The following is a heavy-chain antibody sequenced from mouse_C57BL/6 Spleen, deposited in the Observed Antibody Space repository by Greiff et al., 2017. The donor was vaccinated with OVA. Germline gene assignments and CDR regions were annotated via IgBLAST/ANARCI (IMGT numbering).Heavy chain of an antibody. CDR2: IDPSDSYT. CDR3: ARGDYDVAWFAY. J-gene: IGHJ3*01. V-gene: IGHV1-69*01. Sequence: VQLKQPGAELVMPGASVKLSCKASGYTFTSYWMHWVKQRPGQGLEWIGEIDPSDSYTNYNQKFKGKSTLTVDKSSSTAYMQLSSLTSEDSAVYYCARGDYDVAWFAYWGQGTLVTVSA. CDR1: GYTFTSYW. D-gene: IGHD2-4*01.